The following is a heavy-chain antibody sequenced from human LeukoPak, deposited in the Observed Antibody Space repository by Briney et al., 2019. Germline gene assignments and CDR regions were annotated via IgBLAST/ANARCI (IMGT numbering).Heavy chain of an antibody. D-gene: IGHD6-13*01. CDR3: AHISSSYYYFDS. CDR1: GFTFSSFW. CDR2: INSDGRNT. V-gene: IGHV3-74*01. Sequence: GGSLRLSCAASGFTFSSFWMHWVRQVPGKGLVWLARINSDGRNTNYADSVKGRFTISRDNAKNTLCLQMNSLRAEDTAVYYCAHISSSYYYFDSWGQGTLVTVSS. J-gene: IGHJ4*02.